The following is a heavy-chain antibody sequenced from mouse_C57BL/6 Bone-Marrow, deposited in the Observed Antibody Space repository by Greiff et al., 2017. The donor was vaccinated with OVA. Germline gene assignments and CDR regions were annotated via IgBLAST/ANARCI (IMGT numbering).Heavy chain of an antibody. J-gene: IGHJ2*01. CDR3: ASIEDYFDY. CDR2: ISDGGSYT. Sequence: EVQVVESGGGLVKPGGSLKLSCAASGFTFSSYAMSWVRQTPEKRLEWVATISDGGSYTYYPDNVKGRFTISRDNAKNHLYLQMSHLKSEDTAMYYCASIEDYFDYWGQGTTLTVSS. V-gene: IGHV5-4*01. CDR1: GFTFSSYA. D-gene: IGHD2-12*01.